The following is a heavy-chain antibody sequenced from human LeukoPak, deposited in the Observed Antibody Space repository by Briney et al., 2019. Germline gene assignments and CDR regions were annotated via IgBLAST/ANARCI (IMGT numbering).Heavy chain of an antibody. CDR3: AKGVGYCSSTSCYYYYYYMDV. CDR2: IRYDGSNK. V-gene: IGHV3-30*02. Sequence: GGSLRLSCAAYGFTFSSYGMHWVRQAPGKGLEWVAFIRYDGSNKYYADSVKGQFTISRDNSKNTLYLQMNSLRAEDTAVYYCAKGVGYCSSTSCYYYYYYMDVWGKGTTVTVSS. J-gene: IGHJ6*03. CDR1: GFTFSSYG. D-gene: IGHD2-2*01.